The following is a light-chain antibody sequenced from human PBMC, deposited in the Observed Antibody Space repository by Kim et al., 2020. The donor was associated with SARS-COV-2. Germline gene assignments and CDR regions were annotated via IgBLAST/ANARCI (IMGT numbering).Light chain of an antibody. CDR1: SSDVGGYNY. Sequence: QSALTKPRSVSGSPGQSVTISCTGTSSDVGGYNYVSWYQQHPGKAPKLMIYDVSKRPSGVPDRFSGSKSGNTASLTISGLQAEDEADYYCCSYAGSYTLWVFGGGTQLNV. CDR3: CSYAGSYTLWV. J-gene: IGLJ3*02. V-gene: IGLV2-11*01. CDR2: DVS.